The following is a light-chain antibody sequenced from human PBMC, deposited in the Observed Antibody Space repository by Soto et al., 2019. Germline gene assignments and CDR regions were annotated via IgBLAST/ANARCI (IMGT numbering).Light chain of an antibody. V-gene: IGLV2-14*01. CDR3: FSYTSSGTYV. J-gene: IGLJ1*01. CDR2: EVS. Sequence: LAQPASVSGSPGQSITISCTGTSSDVGNYKYVSWYQQHPGKAPKLMIYEVSNRPSGVSNRFSGPKSGNTASLTISGLQAEDETDYYCFSYTSSGTYVFGTGTKVTVL. CDR1: SSDVGNYKY.